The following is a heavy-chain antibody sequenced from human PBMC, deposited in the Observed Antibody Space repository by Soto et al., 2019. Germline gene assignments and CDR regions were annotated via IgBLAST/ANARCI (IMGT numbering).Heavy chain of an antibody. CDR3: ARASPIVVPAANPHTHYYYYYGMDV. V-gene: IGHV5-10-1*01. D-gene: IGHD2-2*01. CDR2: IYPSDSYT. J-gene: IGHJ6*02. CDR1: GYSFTSYW. Sequence: ESLEISFKGSGYSFTSYWIRWVPHMPGKGLEWMGRIYPSDSYTNYSPSFQGHVTISADKSISTAYLQWSSLKASDTAMYYCARASPIVVPAANPHTHYYYYYGMDVWGQGTTVTVSS.